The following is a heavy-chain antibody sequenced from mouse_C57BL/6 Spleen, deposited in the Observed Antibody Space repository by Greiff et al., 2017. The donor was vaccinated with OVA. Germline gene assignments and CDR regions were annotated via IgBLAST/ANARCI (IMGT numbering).Heavy chain of an antibody. D-gene: IGHD3-2*02. CDR2: IDPSDSYT. CDR3: ARGSSSGPYYFDY. Sequence: QVQLKQPGAELVRPGTSVKLSCKASGYTFTSYWMHWVKQRPGQGLEWIGVIDPSDSYTNYNQKFKGKATLTVDTSSSTAYMQLSSLTSEDSAVYYCARGSSSGPYYFDYWGQGTTLTVSS. J-gene: IGHJ2*01. CDR1: GYTFTSYW. V-gene: IGHV1-59*01.